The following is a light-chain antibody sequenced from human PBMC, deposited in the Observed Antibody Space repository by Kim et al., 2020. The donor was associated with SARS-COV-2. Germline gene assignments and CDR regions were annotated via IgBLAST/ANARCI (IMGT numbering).Light chain of an antibody. Sequence: LSPGERAALSCRASQRVSSCLAWYQQKPGQAPRRLIYDASNRATGIPARFSGSGSGTDFTLTISSLEPEDFAVYYCQQRSNWPPVTFGGGTKLEI. V-gene: IGKV3-11*01. J-gene: IGKJ4*01. CDR2: DAS. CDR1: QRVSSC. CDR3: QQRSNWPPVT.